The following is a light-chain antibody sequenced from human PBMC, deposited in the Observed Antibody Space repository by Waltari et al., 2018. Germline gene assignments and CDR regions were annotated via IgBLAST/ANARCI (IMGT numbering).Light chain of an antibody. J-gene: IGKJ1*01. CDR3: QQYGSSPRT. CDR1: QSVSSAY. Sequence: EIVLTQSPGSLSLSPGERATLSCRASQSVSSAYLAWYQHKPGQAPRLLIYGASSRATVIPDRFRGGGSGTDFTLTIDTLEPEDFAVYYCQQYGSSPRTFGQGTKVEI. V-gene: IGKV3-20*01. CDR2: GAS.